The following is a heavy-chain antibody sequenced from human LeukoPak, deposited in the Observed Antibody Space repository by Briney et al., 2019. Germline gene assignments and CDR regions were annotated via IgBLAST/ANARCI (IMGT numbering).Heavy chain of an antibody. J-gene: IGHJ4*02. CDR2: IYYSGST. V-gene: IGHV4-59*01. Sequence: SETLSLTCTVSGGSISSYYGSWIRQPPGKGLEWIGYIYYSGSTNYNPSLKSRVTISVDTSKNQFSLKLSSVTAADTAVYYCARDRGYCSGSNCYMVFDYWGQGTLVTVSS. CDR1: GGSISSYY. CDR3: ARDRGYCSGSNCYMVFDY. D-gene: IGHD2-15*01.